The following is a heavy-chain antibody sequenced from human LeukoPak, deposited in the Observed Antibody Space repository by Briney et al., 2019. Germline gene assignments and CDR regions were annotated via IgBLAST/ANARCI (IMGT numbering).Heavy chain of an antibody. V-gene: IGHV3-53*01. D-gene: IGHD3-16*01. CDR2: IYSGGST. J-gene: IGHJ4*02. CDR3: ASGGELESNFDY. CDR1: GFTVSSNY. Sequence: GGSLRLSCAASGFTVSSNYMSWVRQAPGKGLEWVSVIYSGGSTYYADSVKGRFTISRDNSKNTLYLQMNSMRAEDTAVYYCASGGELESNFDYWGQGTLVTVSS.